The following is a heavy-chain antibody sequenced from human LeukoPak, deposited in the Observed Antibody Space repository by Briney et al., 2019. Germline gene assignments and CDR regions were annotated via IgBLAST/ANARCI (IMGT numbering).Heavy chain of an antibody. CDR3: AKGSINMVRGVIE. D-gene: IGHD3-10*01. CDR1: GFTFSSHS. CDR2: ISSGSNYI. Sequence: PGGSLRLSCAASGFTFSSHSMNWVRQAPGKGLEWVSSISSGSNYIYYADSVKGRFTISRDNAKNSLYLQMNSLRAEDTAVYYCAKGSINMVRGVIEWGQGTLVTVSS. V-gene: IGHV3-21*04. J-gene: IGHJ1*01.